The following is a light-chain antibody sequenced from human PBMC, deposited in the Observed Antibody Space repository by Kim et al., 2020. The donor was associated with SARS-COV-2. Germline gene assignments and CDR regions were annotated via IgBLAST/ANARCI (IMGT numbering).Light chain of an antibody. Sequence: DIQMTQSHTTLSASVGDRVTITCRASQSISRWLAWYQQKPGTAPKLLIYAASTLESGVPSRFSGSASGTEFTLTISSLQPDDSATYYCQQYNGSHTFGQGTKLEI. CDR2: AAS. CDR3: QQYNGSHT. V-gene: IGKV1-5*03. J-gene: IGKJ2*01. CDR1: QSISRW.